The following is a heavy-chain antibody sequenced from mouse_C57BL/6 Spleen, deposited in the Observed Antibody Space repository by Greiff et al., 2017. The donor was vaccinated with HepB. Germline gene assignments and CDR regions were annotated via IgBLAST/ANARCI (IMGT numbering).Heavy chain of an antibody. CDR2: ILPGSGST. CDR1: GYTFTGYW. J-gene: IGHJ4*01. D-gene: IGHD2-12*01. V-gene: IGHV1-9*01. Sequence: QVQLQQSGAELMKPGASVKLSCKATGYTFTGYWIEWVKQRPGHGLEWIGEILPGSGSTNYNEKFKGKATFTADTSSNTAYMQLRSLTTEDSAIYYCAKLYSSYAMDYWGQGTSVTVSS. CDR3: AKLYSSYAMDY.